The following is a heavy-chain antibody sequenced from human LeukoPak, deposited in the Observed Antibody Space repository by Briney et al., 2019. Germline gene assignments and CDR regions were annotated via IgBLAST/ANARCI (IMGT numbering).Heavy chain of an antibody. CDR3: AKDGYSKPAVVIYFDH. Sequence: GGSLRLSCEVSGFTFSTYGMHWVRQAPGKGLGWVAVISYDGSNKYYADSVKGRFTISRDNSKNTLYLQMNSLRAEDTAVYYCAKDGYSKPAVVIYFDHWGQGTLVTVSS. CDR1: GFTFSTYG. V-gene: IGHV3-30*18. CDR2: ISYDGSNK. J-gene: IGHJ4*02. D-gene: IGHD3-22*01.